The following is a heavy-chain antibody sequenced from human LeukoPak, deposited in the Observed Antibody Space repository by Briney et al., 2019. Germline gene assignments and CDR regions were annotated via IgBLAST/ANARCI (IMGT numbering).Heavy chain of an antibody. V-gene: IGHV3-33*08. CDR3: ARDRLDYGSGSYSSLDY. Sequence: GGSLRLSCAASGFTFSSYGMHWVRQAPGKGLEWVAVIWYDGSNKYYADSVKGRFTISRDNSKNTLYLQMNSLRAEDTAVYYCARDRLDYGSGSYSSLDYWGQGTLVTVSS. CDR2: IWYDGSNK. CDR1: GFTFSSYG. D-gene: IGHD3-10*01. J-gene: IGHJ4*02.